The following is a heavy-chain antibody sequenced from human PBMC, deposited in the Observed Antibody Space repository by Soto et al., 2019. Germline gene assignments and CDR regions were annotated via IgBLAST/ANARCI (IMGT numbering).Heavy chain of an antibody. D-gene: IGHD3-3*01. CDR1: GYTFTSYY. CDR2: INPSGGST. V-gene: IGHV1-46*01. J-gene: IGHJ4*02. CDR3: ARGPPLLRSASYNPDY. Sequence: GASVKVSCKASGYTFTSYYMHWVRQAPGQGLEWMGIINPSGGSTSYAQKFQGRVTMTRDTSTSTVYMELSSLRSEDTAVYYCARGPPLLRSASYNPDYWGQGTLVTVSS.